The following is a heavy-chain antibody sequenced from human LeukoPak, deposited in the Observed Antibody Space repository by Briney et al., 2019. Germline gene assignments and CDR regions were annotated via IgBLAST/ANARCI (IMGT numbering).Heavy chain of an antibody. CDR1: GYTFTSYY. J-gene: IGHJ3*02. Sequence: ASVKASCKASGYTFTSYYMHWVRQAPGQGLEWMGIINPSGGSTSYAQKFQGRVTMTRDMSTSTVYMELSSLRSEDTAVYYCASTSQWLVHAFDIWGQGTMVTVSS. D-gene: IGHD6-19*01. CDR3: ASTSQWLVHAFDI. CDR2: INPSGGST. V-gene: IGHV1-46*01.